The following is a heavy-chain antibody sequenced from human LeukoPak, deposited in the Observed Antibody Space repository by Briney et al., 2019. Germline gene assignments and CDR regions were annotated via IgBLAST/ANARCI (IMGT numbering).Heavy chain of an antibody. CDR1: GGPFSGYY. Sequence: PSETLSLTCAVYGGPFSGYYWSWIRQPPGKGLEWIGEINHSGSTNYNPSLKSRVTISVDTSKNQFSLKLSSVTAADTAVYYCARPLGYCSSTSCPQSWFDPWGQGTLVTVSS. D-gene: IGHD2-2*01. J-gene: IGHJ5*02. CDR3: ARPLGYCSSTSCPQSWFDP. V-gene: IGHV4-34*01. CDR2: INHSGST.